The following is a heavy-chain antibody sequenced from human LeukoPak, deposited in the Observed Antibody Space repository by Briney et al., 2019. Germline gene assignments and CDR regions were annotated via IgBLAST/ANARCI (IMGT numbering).Heavy chain of an antibody. Sequence: ASVKVSCKASGYTFTSYGISWMRQAPGQGLEWMGWISAYNGNTNYAQKLQGRVTMTTDTSTSTAYMELRSLRSDDTAVYYCAREAGAVGATNVWRDYWGQGTLVTVSS. CDR1: GYTFTSYG. D-gene: IGHD1-26*01. CDR3: AREAGAVGATNVWRDY. CDR2: ISAYNGNT. V-gene: IGHV1-18*01. J-gene: IGHJ4*02.